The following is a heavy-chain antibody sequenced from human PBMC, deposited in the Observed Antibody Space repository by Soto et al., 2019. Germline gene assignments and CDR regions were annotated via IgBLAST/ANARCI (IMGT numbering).Heavy chain of an antibody. CDR1: GYTFTGYY. CDR2: INPNSGGT. J-gene: IGHJ6*02. Sequence: ASVKVSCKASGYTFTGYYMHWVRQAPGQGLEWMGWINPNSGGTNYAQKFQGWVTMTRDTSISTAYMELSRLRSDDTAEYYCARYSSSSLYGMDVWGQGTTVTVSS. V-gene: IGHV1-2*04. D-gene: IGHD6-6*01. CDR3: ARYSSSSLYGMDV.